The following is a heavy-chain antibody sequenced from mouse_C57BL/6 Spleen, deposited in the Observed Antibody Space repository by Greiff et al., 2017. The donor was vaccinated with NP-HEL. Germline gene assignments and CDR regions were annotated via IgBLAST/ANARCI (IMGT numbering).Heavy chain of an antibody. J-gene: IGHJ3*01. V-gene: IGHV1-80*01. Sequence: VKLMESGAELVKPGASVKISCKASGYAFSSYWMNWVKQRPGKGLEWIGQIYPGDGDTNYNGKFKGKATLTADKSSSTAYMQLSSLTSEDSAVYFCARDGGYPFAYWGQGTLVTVSA. D-gene: IGHD2-3*01. CDR3: ARDGGYPFAY. CDR1: GYAFSSYW. CDR2: IYPGDGDT.